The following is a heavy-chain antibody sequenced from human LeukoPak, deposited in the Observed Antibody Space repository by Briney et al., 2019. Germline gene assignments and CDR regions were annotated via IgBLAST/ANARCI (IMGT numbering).Heavy chain of an antibody. CDR2: TSSSAGTV. CDR1: GFTFSSYE. D-gene: IGHD3-22*01. Sequence: GGSLRLSCAASGFTFSSYEMNWVRQAPGKGLEWVSYTSSSAGTVYYADSVKGRFTISRDNAKNSLYLHMNSLRAEDTAIYYCARDASSGSDDAFDIWGQGTMVTVSS. CDR3: ARDASSGSDDAFDI. V-gene: IGHV3-48*03. J-gene: IGHJ3*02.